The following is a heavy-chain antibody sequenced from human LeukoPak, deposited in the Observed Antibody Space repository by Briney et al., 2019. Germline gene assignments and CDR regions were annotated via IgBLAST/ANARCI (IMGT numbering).Heavy chain of an antibody. D-gene: IGHD3-10*01. CDR1: GFTFSNYW. CDR2: INQDGSEK. Sequence: GGSLRLSCTASGFTFSNYWMSWVRQAPGKGLEWVANINQDGSEKHYVDSVKGRFTISRDNAQNSLSLQINSLRAEDTAVYYCARSYRGPSAFGIWDEGTMVSVSS. CDR3: ARSYRGPSAFGI. V-gene: IGHV3-7*01. J-gene: IGHJ3*02.